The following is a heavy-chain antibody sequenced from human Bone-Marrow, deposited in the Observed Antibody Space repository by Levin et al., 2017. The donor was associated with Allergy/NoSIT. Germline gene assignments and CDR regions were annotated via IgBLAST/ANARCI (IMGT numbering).Heavy chain of an antibody. Sequence: KVSCEGSGYSFTNYWIGWVRQMPGKGLEWMGYIYPGDSDTRYSPSFQGQVTISADKSINTAYLHWSSLKASDTAMYYCARRYSNSWYFDYWGQGILVTVSS. CDR2: IYPGDSDT. J-gene: IGHJ4*02. CDR3: ARRYSNSWYFDY. V-gene: IGHV5-51*01. CDR1: GYSFTNYW. D-gene: IGHD6-13*01.